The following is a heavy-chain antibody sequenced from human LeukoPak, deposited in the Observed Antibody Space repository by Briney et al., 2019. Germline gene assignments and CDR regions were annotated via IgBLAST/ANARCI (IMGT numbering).Heavy chain of an antibody. Sequence: PETLSLTCTVSGGTISSYYWSWIRQSPGKGLEWIGYVYYIGSTNYNPSLKSRVTISVDTSKNQFSLKLTSVTAADTAVYYCARHQYAYYYFDYWGRGTLVTVSS. CDR3: ARHQYAYYYFDY. CDR2: VYYIGST. V-gene: IGHV4-59*08. D-gene: IGHD3-16*01. J-gene: IGHJ4*02. CDR1: GGTISSYY.